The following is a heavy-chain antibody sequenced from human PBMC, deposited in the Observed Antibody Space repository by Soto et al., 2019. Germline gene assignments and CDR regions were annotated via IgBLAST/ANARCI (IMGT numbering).Heavy chain of an antibody. V-gene: IGHV3-23*01. CDR1: GFIFNTYG. CDR3: AKVREVALEATMTYSLDS. D-gene: IGHD3-3*01. J-gene: IGHJ4*02. CDR2: ISGGSGKTT. Sequence: EVKLLESGGGLVEPGGSLRLSCVTSGFIFNTYGMKWVRQAPGKGLEWVSGISGGSGKTTSYADSVQGRFVISRDISKNTLYLQMNNLRAEDTAIYYCAKVREVALEATMTYSLDSWGQGTLVTVSS.